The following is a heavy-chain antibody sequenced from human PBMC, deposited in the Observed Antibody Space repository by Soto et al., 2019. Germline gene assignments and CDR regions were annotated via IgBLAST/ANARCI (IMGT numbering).Heavy chain of an antibody. CDR1: GGSISSGGYS. V-gene: IGHV4-30-2*05. CDR2: IYHSGST. CDR3: ARGDSTVSSVFDY. D-gene: IGHD4-17*01. Sequence: SETLSLTCAVSGGSISSGGYSWIWIRQPPGKGLEWIGYIYHSGSTYYNPSLKSRVTISADTSKTQFSLKLRSVTAADTAVYYCARGDSTVSSVFDYWGQGMLVTVSS. J-gene: IGHJ4*02.